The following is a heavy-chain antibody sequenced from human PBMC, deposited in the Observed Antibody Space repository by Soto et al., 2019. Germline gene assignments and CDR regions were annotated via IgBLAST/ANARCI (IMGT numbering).Heavy chain of an antibody. CDR2: INHSGST. CDR1: GGSFSGYY. V-gene: IGHV4-34*01. Sequence: SETLSLTCAVYGGSFSGYYWSWIRQPPGKGLEWIGEINHSGSTNYNPSPKSRVTISVDTSKNQFSLKLSSVTAADTAVYYCARGGGGSSWYGWFDPWGQGTLVTVSS. D-gene: IGHD6-13*01. J-gene: IGHJ5*02. CDR3: ARGGGGSSWYGWFDP.